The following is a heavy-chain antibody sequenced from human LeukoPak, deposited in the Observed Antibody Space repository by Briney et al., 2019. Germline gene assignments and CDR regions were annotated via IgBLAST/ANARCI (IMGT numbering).Heavy chain of an antibody. D-gene: IGHD5/OR15-5a*01. CDR2: IKQDGSEK. V-gene: IGHV3-7*05. CDR1: GFTFSIYW. CDR3: VSTATFDC. Sequence: GGSLRLSCAASGFTFSIYWMSWVRQAPGKGLEWVANIKQDGSEKYYVDSVKGRFTISRDNPKNSLYLQMNRLRAEDTAVYYCVSTATFDCWGQGTLVTVSS. J-gene: IGHJ4*02.